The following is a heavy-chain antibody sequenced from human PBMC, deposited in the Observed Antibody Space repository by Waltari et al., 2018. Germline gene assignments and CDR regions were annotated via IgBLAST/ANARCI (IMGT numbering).Heavy chain of an antibody. CDR2: IRWEGSTT. J-gene: IGHJ4*02. V-gene: IGHV3-43D*03. CDR1: GFTFDDYA. CDR3: AKDSRGYSGWVDY. D-gene: IGHD6-19*01. Sequence: EVQLVESGGVVVQPGGSLRLSCAASGFTFDDYAMHWVRQAPGKGLEWVSLIRWEGSTTSYADSVKGRFTISRDNSKNSLYLQMNSLRAEDNALYYCAKDSRGYSGWVDYWGQGTLVTVSS.